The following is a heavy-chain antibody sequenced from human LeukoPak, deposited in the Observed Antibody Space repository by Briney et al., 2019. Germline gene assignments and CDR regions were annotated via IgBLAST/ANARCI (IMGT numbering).Heavy chain of an antibody. CDR2: IFDGKTI. J-gene: IGHJ4*02. CDR1: GESLNSYY. V-gene: IGHV4-34*12. Sequence: RWETLSLTSAVYGESLNSYYWSWIRQSPRKGLEWIGDIFDGKTINYNPSLKSRVTISAATSSQQFSLSLRSVTAADTAVYFCASGAWATRLNSWAQGALVIVSS. D-gene: IGHD5-24*01. CDR3: ASGAWATRLNS.